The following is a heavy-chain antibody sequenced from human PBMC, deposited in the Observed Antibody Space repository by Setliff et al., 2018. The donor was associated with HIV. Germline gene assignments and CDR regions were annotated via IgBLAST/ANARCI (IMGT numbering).Heavy chain of an antibody. J-gene: IGHJ6*03. CDR3: ARRRLEYCGGDCYYYYMDF. CDR1: GYTFTTFG. V-gene: IGHV1-18*01. Sequence: ASVKVSCKASGYTFTTFGISWLRQAPGQEPEWMGSISAHDGKKNYGQKFHGRLSMSTDTYASTAYMELRSLRPGDTAIYYCARRRLEYCGGDCYYYYMDFWGKGTTVTVSS. CDR2: ISAHDGKK. D-gene: IGHD2-21*01.